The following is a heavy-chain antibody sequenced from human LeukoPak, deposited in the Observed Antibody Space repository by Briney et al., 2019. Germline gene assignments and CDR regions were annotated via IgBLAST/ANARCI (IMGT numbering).Heavy chain of an antibody. CDR3: ARSVGYSYTNYYYGMDV. CDR2: MNPNSGNT. D-gene: IGHD5-18*01. V-gene: IGHV1-8*01. Sequence: GASVKVSCKASGYTFTSYDINWVRQATGQGLEWMGWMNPNSGNTGYAQKFQGRVTMTRNTSISTAYMELSSLKSEDTAVYYCARSVGYSYTNYYYGMDVWGQGTTVTVSS. J-gene: IGHJ6*02. CDR1: GYTFTSYD.